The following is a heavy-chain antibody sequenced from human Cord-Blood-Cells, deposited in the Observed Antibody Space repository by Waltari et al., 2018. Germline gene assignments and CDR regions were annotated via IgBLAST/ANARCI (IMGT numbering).Heavy chain of an antibody. D-gene: IGHD6-13*01. J-gene: IGHJ4*02. CDR2: TEQDGSGM. Sequence: EGQLVETGRGLVQPGGSPRLACAASGFSFSSSWMSCAGQAPGKVVGGVANTEQDGSGMYNVDPAKGGFTISRVEAMRSLHRPVKSLRADATDVYVCASDGSQSIAEAVDWGEGAMLTLPS. CDR1: GFSFSSSW. V-gene: IGHV3-7*01. CDR3: ASDGSQSIAEAVD.